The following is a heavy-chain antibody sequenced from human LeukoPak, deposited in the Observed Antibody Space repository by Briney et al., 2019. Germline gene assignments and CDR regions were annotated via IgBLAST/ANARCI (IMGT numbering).Heavy chain of an antibody. V-gene: IGHV4-61*01. Sequence: SETLSLTCTVSGGSVSSGSYYWSWIRQPPGKGLEWIGYIYYSGSTNYNPSLKSRVTISVDTSKNQFSLKLSSVTAADTAVYYCARLGLPRITIFGVVIISGGMDVWGQGTTVTVSS. CDR1: GGSVSSGSYY. CDR3: ARLGLPRITIFGVVIISGGMDV. J-gene: IGHJ6*02. D-gene: IGHD3-3*01. CDR2: IYYSGST.